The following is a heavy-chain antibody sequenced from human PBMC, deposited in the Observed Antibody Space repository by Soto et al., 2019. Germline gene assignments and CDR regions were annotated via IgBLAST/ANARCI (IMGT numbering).Heavy chain of an antibody. Sequence: GASVKVSCKASGYTFTSYGISWVRQAPGQGLEWMGWISAYNGNTNYAQKLQGRVTMTTDTSTSTAYMELRSLRSDDTAVYYCARALRRFQTFGEFAAVDYWGQGTLVTVSS. CDR3: ARALRRFQTFGEFAAVDY. CDR2: ISAYNGNT. V-gene: IGHV1-18*01. J-gene: IGHJ4*02. CDR1: GYTFTSYG. D-gene: IGHD3-10*01.